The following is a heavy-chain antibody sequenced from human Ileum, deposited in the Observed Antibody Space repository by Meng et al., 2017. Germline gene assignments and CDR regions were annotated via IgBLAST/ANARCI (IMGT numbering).Heavy chain of an antibody. CDR3: ARHGGYSQDF. D-gene: IGHD4-23*01. V-gene: IGHV4-4*02. Sequence: QGQLQESGPGLVRPSGTPSLTCAVSSGSISSNTYWSWVRQPPGKGLEWIGQISHSGSAYYNPSLKSRVTMSVDKSKSQFSLMLTSVTAADTAIYYCARHGGYSQDFWGQGTLVTVSS. CDR2: ISHSGSA. J-gene: IGHJ4*02. CDR1: SGSISSNTY.